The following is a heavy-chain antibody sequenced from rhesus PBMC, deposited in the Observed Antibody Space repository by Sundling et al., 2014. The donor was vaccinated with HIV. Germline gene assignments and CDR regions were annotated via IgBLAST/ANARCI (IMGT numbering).Heavy chain of an antibody. CDR1: GGSISDIYR. V-gene: IGHV4S10*01. CDR2: IYGTITDT. Sequence: QVQLQESGPGLVKPSETLSLTCAVSGGSISDIYRWNWIRQPPGKGLEWIGFIYGTITDTNYNPSLRSRVTISKDTSKNQFSLDLSSVTAADTAVYYCATALTSGLRGLDSWGQGVVVSVSS. J-gene: IGHJ6*01. CDR3: ATALTSGLRGLDS. D-gene: IGHD1-38*01.